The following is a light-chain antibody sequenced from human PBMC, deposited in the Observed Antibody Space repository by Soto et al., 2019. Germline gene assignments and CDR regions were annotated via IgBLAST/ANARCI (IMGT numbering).Light chain of an antibody. CDR1: SSDVGGYNY. CDR2: DVS. V-gene: IGLV2-14*01. J-gene: IGLJ2*01. CDR3: SSYTSSSTLV. Sequence: QSALTQPASVFGSPGQSITISCTGTSSDVGGYNYVSWYQQHPGKAPKLMIYDVSNRPSGVSIRFSGSKSGNTASLTISGLQAEDEADYYCSSYTSSSTLVFGGGTKLTVL.